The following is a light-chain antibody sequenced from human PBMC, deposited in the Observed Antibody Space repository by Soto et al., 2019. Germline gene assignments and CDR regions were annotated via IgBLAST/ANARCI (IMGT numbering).Light chain of an antibody. CDR1: QTVRNNY. CDR2: DAS. CDR3: QQYGSSGT. Sequence: EFVLTQSPGTLSLSPGERATLSCRASQTVRNNYLAWYQQKPGQAPRLLIYDASSRATGIPDRFSGGGSGTDFTLTISRLEPEDFAVYYCQQYGSSGTFSQGTKVDIK. V-gene: IGKV3-20*01. J-gene: IGKJ1*01.